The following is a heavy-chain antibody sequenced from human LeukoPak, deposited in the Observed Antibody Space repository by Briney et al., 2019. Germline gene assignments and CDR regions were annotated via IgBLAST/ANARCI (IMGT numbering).Heavy chain of an antibody. J-gene: IGHJ4*02. CDR3: AKGRAGF. V-gene: IGHV1-8*01. Sequence: ASVKVSCKASGYTFTSYDINWVRQAPGQGLEWMGWMNPNSGNTGYAQKFQGRVTMTRDTSISTAYMELSSLRAEDTAVYYCAKGRAGFWGQGTLVTVSS. CDR1: GYTFTSYD. CDR2: MNPNSGNT.